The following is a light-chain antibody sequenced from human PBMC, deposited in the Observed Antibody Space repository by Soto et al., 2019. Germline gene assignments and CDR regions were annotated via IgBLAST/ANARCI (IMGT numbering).Light chain of an antibody. V-gene: IGKV1-5*03. CDR2: KAS. Sequence: DIQMTQSPSTLSASVGDRVTITCRASQSISSWLAWYQKKPGKAPKLLIYKASSLDSGDPSRFIGSLSDTEFSLTIISLQPNDFATDYCQQYNSYSPWTFGRGTKVHIE. CDR3: QQYNSYSPWT. J-gene: IGKJ1*01. CDR1: QSISSW.